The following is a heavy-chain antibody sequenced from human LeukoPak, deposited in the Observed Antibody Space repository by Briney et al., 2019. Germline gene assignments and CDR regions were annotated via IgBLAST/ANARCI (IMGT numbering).Heavy chain of an antibody. Sequence: SETLSLTCTVSGGSISSGDYYWSWIRQPPGKGLEWIGYIYYSGSTYYNPSLKSRVTISVDTSKNQFSLKLSSVTAADTAVYYCATLSRGSGYAGYGMDVWGQGTTVTVSS. CDR1: GGSISSGDYY. CDR3: ATLSRGSGYAGYGMDV. CDR2: IYYSGST. V-gene: IGHV4-30-4*01. J-gene: IGHJ6*02. D-gene: IGHD5-12*01.